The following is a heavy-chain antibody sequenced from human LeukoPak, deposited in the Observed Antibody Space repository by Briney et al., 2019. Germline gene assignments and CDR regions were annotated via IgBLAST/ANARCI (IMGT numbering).Heavy chain of an antibody. Sequence: ASVKVSCKASGGIFSSYTISWVRQAPGQGLEWMGRITPLLGIANYAQKFQGRVTIIADKSTSTAYMELSSLRSEDTAVYYCARDDADSAYADGDYWGQGTLVTVSS. V-gene: IGHV1-69*04. CDR2: ITPLLGIA. D-gene: IGHD5-12*01. J-gene: IGHJ4*02. CDR3: ARDDADSAYADGDY. CDR1: GGIFSSYT.